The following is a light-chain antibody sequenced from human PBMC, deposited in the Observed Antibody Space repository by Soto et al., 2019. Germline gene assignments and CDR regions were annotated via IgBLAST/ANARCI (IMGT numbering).Light chain of an antibody. J-gene: IGLJ1*01. CDR3: AAWDDSLNGYV. CDR1: SSNIGSNS. V-gene: IGLV1-44*01. CDR2: GND. Sequence: QSVLTQPPSASGTPGQRVTISCSGSSSNIGSNSVNWYQQLPGTAPKPLIYGNDRRPSGVPDRFSGSKSGTSASLAISGLQAEDEADYYCAAWDDSLNGYVFGTGTKLTVL.